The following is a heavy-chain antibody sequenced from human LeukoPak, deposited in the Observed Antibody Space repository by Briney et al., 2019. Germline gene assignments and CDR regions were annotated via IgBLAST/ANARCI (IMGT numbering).Heavy chain of an antibody. V-gene: IGHV3-33*01. CDR2: IWYDGSQE. CDR3: ARDPSRYAFDI. CDR1: GFTFSSYG. Sequence: GGSLTLSCATSGFTFSSYGFHWVRQAPGKGLEWVAAIWYDGSQEYYADSVKGRFTISRDTSKNTLYLQMNSLRAEDTAVYYCARDPSRYAFDIWGQGTMVTVSS. J-gene: IGHJ3*02.